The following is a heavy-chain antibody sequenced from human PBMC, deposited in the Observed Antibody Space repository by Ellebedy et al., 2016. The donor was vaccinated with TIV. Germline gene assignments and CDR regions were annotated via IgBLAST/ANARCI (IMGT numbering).Heavy chain of an antibody. CDR2: INPSGGST. J-gene: IGHJ4*02. CDR3: ARDHSRWLVDY. Sequence: AASVTVSCKASGYTFTSYYMHWVRQAPGQGLEWMGIINPSGGSTSYAQKFQGRVTMTRDTSTSTVYMELSSLRSEDTAVYYCARDHSRWLVDYWGQGTLVTVSS. V-gene: IGHV1-46*01. D-gene: IGHD6-19*01. CDR1: GYTFTSYY.